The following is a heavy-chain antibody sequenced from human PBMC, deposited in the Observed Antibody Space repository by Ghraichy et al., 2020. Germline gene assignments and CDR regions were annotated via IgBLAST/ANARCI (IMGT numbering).Heavy chain of an antibody. V-gene: IGHV4-34*01. J-gene: IGHJ6*03. CDR1: GGSFSGYY. D-gene: IGHD2-8*01. CDR2: INHSGST. CDR3: ARVETPAGDPPGGVARMDV. Sequence: SETLSLTCAVYGGSFSGYYWSWIRQPPGKGLEWIGEINHSGSTNYNPSLKSRVTISVDTSKNQFSLKLSSVTAADTAVYYCARVETPAGDPPGGVARMDVWGKGTTVTVSS.